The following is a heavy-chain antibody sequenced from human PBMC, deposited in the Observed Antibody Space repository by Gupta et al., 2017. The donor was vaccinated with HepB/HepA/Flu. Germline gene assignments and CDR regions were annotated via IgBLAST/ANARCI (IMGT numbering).Heavy chain of an antibody. CDR3: ARALGVGATTDY. J-gene: IGHJ4*02. CDR1: GGSFSGYY. CDR2: INHSGST. D-gene: IGHD1-26*01. V-gene: IGHV4-34*01. Sequence: QVQLQQWGAGLLKPSETLSLTCAAYGGSFSGYYWSWIRQPPGKGLEWIGEINHSGSTNCNPSLKRRVTISVDTSKNQFSLELRSVTAADTAVYYCARALGVGATTDYWGQGTLVTVSS.